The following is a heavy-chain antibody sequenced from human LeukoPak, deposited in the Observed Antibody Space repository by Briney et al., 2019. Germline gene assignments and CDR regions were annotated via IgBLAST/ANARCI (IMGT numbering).Heavy chain of an antibody. CDR1: GFTFSDYI. CDR3: ARVKALSGTTTGGMDV. J-gene: IGHJ6*02. V-gene: IGHV3-21*01. Sequence: PGGSLRLSCAASGFTFSDYIMHWVRQAPAKGLEWVSSISSSSTYTYYADSVKGRFTISRDNAKNSLYLQMNSLRAEDTAVYYCARVKALSGTTTGGMDVWGQGTTVTVSS. CDR2: ISSSSTYT. D-gene: IGHD1-20*01.